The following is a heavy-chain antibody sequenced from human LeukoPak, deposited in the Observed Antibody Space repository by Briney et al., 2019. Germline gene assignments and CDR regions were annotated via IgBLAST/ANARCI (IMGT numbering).Heavy chain of an antibody. V-gene: IGHV3-30*01. CDR2: ISYDGSNK. CDR1: GFTFSSYA. D-gene: IGHD3-16*02. Sequence: GRSLRHSCAASGFTFSSYAMHWVRQAPGKGLEWVAVISYDGSNKYYADSVKGRFTISRDNSKNTLYLQMNSLRAEDTAVYYCARGSSIYDYVWGSYRYGAFDIWGQGTMVTVSS. J-gene: IGHJ3*02. CDR3: ARGSSIYDYVWGSYRYGAFDI.